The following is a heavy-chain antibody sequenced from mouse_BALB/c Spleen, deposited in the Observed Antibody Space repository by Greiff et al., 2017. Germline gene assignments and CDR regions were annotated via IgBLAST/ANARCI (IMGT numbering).Heavy chain of an antibody. V-gene: IGHV14-3*02. J-gene: IGHJ3*01. CDR2: IDPANGNT. D-gene: IGHD3-1*01. Sequence: VHVKQSGAELVKPGASVKLSCTASGFNIKDTYMHWVKQRPEQGLEWIGRIDPANGNTKYDPKFQGKATITADTSSNTAYLQLSSLTSEDTAVYYCALARATPFAYWGQGTLVTVSA. CDR3: ALARATPFAY. CDR1: GFNIKDTY.